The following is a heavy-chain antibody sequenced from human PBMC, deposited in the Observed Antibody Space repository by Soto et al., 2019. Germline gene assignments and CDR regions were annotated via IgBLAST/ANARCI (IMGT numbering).Heavy chain of an antibody. CDR1: GFTFSTYS. Sequence: GGSLRLSCAASGFTFSTYSMNWVRQAPGKGLEWVSSISSSSSYIYYADSVKGRFTISRDNAKNTLHLQMNSLRAEDTAVYYCAKRSVAGKYYFEYWGQGTLVTVSS. CDR2: ISSSSSYI. CDR3: AKRSVAGKYYFEY. V-gene: IGHV3-21*04. D-gene: IGHD6-19*01. J-gene: IGHJ4*02.